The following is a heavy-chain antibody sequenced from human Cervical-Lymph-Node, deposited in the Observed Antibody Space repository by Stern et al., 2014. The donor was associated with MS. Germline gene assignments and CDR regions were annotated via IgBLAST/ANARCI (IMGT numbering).Heavy chain of an antibody. CDR2: IIPMFGTP. D-gene: IGHD6-19*01. CDR1: GGTFSINT. Sequence: QVQLVQSGTAVKKPGSSVKVSCKASGGTFSINTISWVRQAPGQGLEWMGGIIPMFGTPNYAQKFQGRVTTTADESTSTAYLELSSLTSQDTALYFCVTDQGGIAVYWGQGTLVNVSS. CDR3: VTDQGGIAVY. V-gene: IGHV1-69*01. J-gene: IGHJ4*02.